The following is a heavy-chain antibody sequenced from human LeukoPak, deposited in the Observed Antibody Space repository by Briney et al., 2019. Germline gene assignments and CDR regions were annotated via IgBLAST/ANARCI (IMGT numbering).Heavy chain of an antibody. D-gene: IGHD2-15*01. Sequence: GGSPRLSCVASGFTFSGHCMHWVRHVPGRGLMAVSRITPDGNAAAYADSVRGRFTISRDNAKNTLYLEMNSLTAEDTALYHCTRSGYSNGYDYWGQGTLVTVSS. V-gene: IGHV3-74*03. CDR2: ITPDGNAA. J-gene: IGHJ4*02. CDR1: GFTFSGHC. CDR3: TRSGYSNGYDY.